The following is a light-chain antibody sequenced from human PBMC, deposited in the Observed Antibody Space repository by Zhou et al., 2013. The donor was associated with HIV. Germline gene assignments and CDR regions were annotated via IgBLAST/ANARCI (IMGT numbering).Light chain of an antibody. CDR1: SSNIGNNY. Sequence: QSVLTQPPSVSAAPGQRVTISCSGSSSNIGNNYVSWYQQLPGTAPKLLLYDNNRRPSGIPDRFSGSKSGTSATLGITGLQTGDEADYYCGTWDSSLGAVVFGGGTKLTVL. CDR3: GTWDSSLGAVV. V-gene: IGLV1-51*01. J-gene: IGLJ2*01. CDR2: DNN.